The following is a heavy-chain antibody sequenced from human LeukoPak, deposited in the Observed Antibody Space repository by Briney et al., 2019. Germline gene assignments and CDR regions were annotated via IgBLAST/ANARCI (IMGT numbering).Heavy chain of an antibody. CDR2: INHSGST. Sequence: SETLSLTCAVYGGSFSGYYWSWIRQPPGKGLEWIGEINHSGSTNYNPSLKSRVTISVDTSKNQFSLKLSSVTAADTAVYYCASGGGFDAFDIWGQGTMVTVSS. V-gene: IGHV4-34*01. D-gene: IGHD4-23*01. CDR1: GGSFSGYY. J-gene: IGHJ3*02. CDR3: ASGGGFDAFDI.